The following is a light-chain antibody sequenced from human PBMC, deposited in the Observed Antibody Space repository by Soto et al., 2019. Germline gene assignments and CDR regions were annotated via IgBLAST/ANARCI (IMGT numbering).Light chain of an antibody. Sequence: EIVMTQSPATLSVSPGERATLSCRASQSVSSNLAWYQQKPGQAPRLLIYGASTRATGIPARFSGSGSGTESTLTISSLQSEDFAVYYCQQYNKWPLITFGQGTRLEIK. CDR1: QSVSSN. J-gene: IGKJ5*01. CDR3: QQYNKWPLIT. CDR2: GAS. V-gene: IGKV3-15*01.